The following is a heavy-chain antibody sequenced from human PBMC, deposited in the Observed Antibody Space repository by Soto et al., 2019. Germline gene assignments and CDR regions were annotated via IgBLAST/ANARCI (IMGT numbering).Heavy chain of an antibody. V-gene: IGHV4-61*01. Sequence: SETLSLTCTVSGGSVSSGSYYWSWIRQPPGKGLEWIGYRYYSGSTDYNPSLKSRVTISVDTSKNQFSLKLNSVTAADTAVYYCARVRTGLSRYYFDYWGQGTLVTVSS. CDR1: GGSVSSGSYY. CDR2: RYYSGST. J-gene: IGHJ4*02. CDR3: ARVRTGLSRYYFDY.